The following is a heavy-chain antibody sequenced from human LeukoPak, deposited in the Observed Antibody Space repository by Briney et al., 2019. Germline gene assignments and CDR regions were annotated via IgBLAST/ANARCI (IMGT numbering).Heavy chain of an antibody. CDR3: ARDLLAVDTAMVTWGLNY. V-gene: IGHV1-2*02. CDR1: GYTFTGYY. CDR2: INPNSGGT. Sequence: EASVKVSCKASGYTFTGYYMHWVRQAPGQGLEWMGWINPNSGGTNYAQKFQGRVTMTRDTSISTAYIELSRLRSDDTAVYYCARDLLAVDTAMVTWGLNYWGQGTLVTVSS. D-gene: IGHD5-18*01. J-gene: IGHJ4*02.